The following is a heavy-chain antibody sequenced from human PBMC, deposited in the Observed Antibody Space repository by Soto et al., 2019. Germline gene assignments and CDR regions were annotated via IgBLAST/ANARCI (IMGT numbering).Heavy chain of an antibody. CDR1: GGSISSYY. CDR2: IYYSGST. Sequence: SETLSLTCTVSGGSISSYYWSWIWQPSGKGLEWIGYIYYSGSTNYNPSLKSRVTISVDTSKNQFSLKLSSVTAADTAVYYCASTTTTIFGVVITPFDYWGQGTLVTVSS. CDR3: ASTTTTIFGVVITPFDY. J-gene: IGHJ4*02. D-gene: IGHD3-3*01. V-gene: IGHV4-59*01.